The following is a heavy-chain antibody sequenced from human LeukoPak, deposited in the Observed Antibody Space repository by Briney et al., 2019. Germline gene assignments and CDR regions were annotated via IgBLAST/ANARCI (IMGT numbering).Heavy chain of an antibody. CDR2: ISAYNGNT. V-gene: IGHV1-18*01. D-gene: IGHD2-8*01. Sequence: GASVRVSCKASGYTFTSYGISWVRQAPGQGLEWMGWISAYNGNTNYAQKLQGRVTMTTDTSTSTAYMELRSLRSDDTAVYYCARARIVLRPYGMDLWGQGTTVTVSS. CDR3: ARARIVLRPYGMDL. CDR1: GYTFTSYG. J-gene: IGHJ6*02.